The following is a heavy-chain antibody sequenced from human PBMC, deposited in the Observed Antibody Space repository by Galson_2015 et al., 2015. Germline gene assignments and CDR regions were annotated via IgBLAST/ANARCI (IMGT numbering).Heavy chain of an antibody. J-gene: IGHJ6*02. Sequence: QSGAEVKKPGESLKISCKGSGYSFTSYWIGWVRQMPGKGLEWMGIIYPGDSDTRNSPSFQGQVTISADKSISTAYLQWSSLKASDTAMYYCARSKGATIFGVGDYYGMDVWGQGTTVTVSS. CDR2: IYPGDSDT. CDR3: ARSKGATIFGVGDYYGMDV. CDR1: GYSFTSYW. V-gene: IGHV5-51*03. D-gene: IGHD3-3*01.